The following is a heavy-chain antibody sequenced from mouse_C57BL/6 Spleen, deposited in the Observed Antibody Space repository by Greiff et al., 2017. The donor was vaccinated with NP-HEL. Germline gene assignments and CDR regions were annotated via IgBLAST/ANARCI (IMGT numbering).Heavy chain of an antibody. V-gene: IGHV1-18*01. CDR1: GYTFTDYN. D-gene: IGHD3-2*02. CDR3: ARENSSGSYFDD. CDR2: INPNNGGT. J-gene: IGHJ2*01. Sequence: EVKLQESGPELVKPGASVKIPCKASGYTFTDYNMDWVKQSHGKSLEWIGDINPNNGGTIYNQKFKGKATLTVDKSSSTAYMERRSLTSEDTAVYYCARENSSGSYFDDWGQGTTLTVSS.